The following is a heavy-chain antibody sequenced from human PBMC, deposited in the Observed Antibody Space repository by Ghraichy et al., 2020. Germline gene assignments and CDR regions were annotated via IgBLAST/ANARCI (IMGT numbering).Heavy chain of an antibody. CDR1: GFTFSDYW. D-gene: IGHD6-19*01. V-gene: IGHV3-7*03. J-gene: IGHJ4*02. CDR3: ERSRAVGKPKPYFFDY. Sequence: GGSLRLSCAASGFTFSDYWMSWVRQAPGKGLEWVATIKQDGSEKYYVDSVKGRFTFSRDNAENSLLLQMNSLRAEDTAVYYCERSRAVGKPKPYFFDYWGQGTLVTVSS. CDR2: IKQDGSEK.